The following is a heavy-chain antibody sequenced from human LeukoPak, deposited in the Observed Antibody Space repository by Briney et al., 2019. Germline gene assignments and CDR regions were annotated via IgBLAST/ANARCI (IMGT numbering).Heavy chain of an antibody. J-gene: IGHJ3*02. CDR2: MYYSGST. CDR3: ARGPRSDYGDYTRVRPYHDAFDI. V-gene: IGHV4-39*01. CDR1: GGSISSSSYF. Sequence: SETLSLTCTVSGGSISSSSYFWGWIRQPPGKGLEWIGSMYYSGSTYYNPSLKSRVTISVDTSKNQFSLKLSSVTAADTAVYYCARGPRSDYGDYTRVRPYHDAFDIWGQGTMVTVSS. D-gene: IGHD4-17*01.